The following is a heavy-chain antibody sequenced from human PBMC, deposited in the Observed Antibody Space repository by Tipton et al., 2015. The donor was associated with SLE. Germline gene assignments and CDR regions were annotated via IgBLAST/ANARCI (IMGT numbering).Heavy chain of an antibody. V-gene: IGHV4-39*01. CDR1: GGSINSNSYY. CDR2: INHRGST. Sequence: TLSLTCTVSGGSINSNSYYWGWIRQPPGKGVEWIGEINHRGSTNYNPSFKSRVTMSVDSSKNQFSLKLSSVTAADTAVYYCARNLGPEWMATKRGYFDLWGRGTLVSVSS. J-gene: IGHJ2*01. CDR3: ARNLGPEWMATKRGYFDL. D-gene: IGHD5-24*01.